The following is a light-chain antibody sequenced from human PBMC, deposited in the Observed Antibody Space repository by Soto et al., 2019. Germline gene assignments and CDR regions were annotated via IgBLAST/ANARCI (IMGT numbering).Light chain of an antibody. J-gene: IGKJ5*01. CDR3: MQSTQLPPT. V-gene: IGKV4-1*01. CDR2: EVS. CDR1: QSGFYSSNNKNY. Sequence: DIVMNQTPDSLAVSLGGRATINCKSSQSGFYSSNNKNYLAWYLQKPGQSPQLLIYEVSTRVSGVPDRFSGSGSGTDFTLEISRVETDDVGIYYRMQSTQLPPTFGQGTRLEIK.